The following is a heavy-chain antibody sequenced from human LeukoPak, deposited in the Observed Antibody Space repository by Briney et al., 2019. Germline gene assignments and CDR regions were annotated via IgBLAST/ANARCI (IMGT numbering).Heavy chain of an antibody. CDR3: ARGGGPAGDYYDSSGYYQLDY. CDR1: GGSISSYY. D-gene: IGHD3-22*01. Sequence: SETLSLTCTVSGGSISSYYWSWIRQPPGKGLEWMGYIYYSGSTNYNPSLKSRVTISVDTSKNQFSLKRSSVTAADTAVSYCARGGGPAGDYYDSSGYYQLDYWGQGTLVTVSS. CDR2: IYYSGST. V-gene: IGHV4-59*08. J-gene: IGHJ4*02.